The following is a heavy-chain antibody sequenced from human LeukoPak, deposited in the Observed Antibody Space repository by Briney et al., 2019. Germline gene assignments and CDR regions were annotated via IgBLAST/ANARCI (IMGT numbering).Heavy chain of an antibody. CDR1: GGSISSSSYY. J-gene: IGHJ4*02. D-gene: IGHD6-6*01. CDR2: IYYSGST. V-gene: IGHV4-39*07. Sequence: SETLSLTCTVSGGSISSSSYYWGWIRQPPGKGLEWIGSIYYSGSTYYNPSLKSRVTISVDTSKNQFSLKLSSVTAADTAVYYCASEAVRPDVHPEWGQGTLVTVSS. CDR3: ASEAVRPDVHPE.